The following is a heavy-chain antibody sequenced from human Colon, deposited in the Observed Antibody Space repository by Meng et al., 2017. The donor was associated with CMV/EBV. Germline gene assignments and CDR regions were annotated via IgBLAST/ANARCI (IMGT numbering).Heavy chain of an antibody. CDR1: GGSISSGGYY. CDR3: AKIPLGYSLSPLVGLDP. D-gene: IGHD5-18*01. CDR2: IYYSGST. V-gene: IGHV4-31*11. J-gene: IGHJ5*02. Sequence: VQLQESGAGLGKHSPALSLTCAVSGGSISSGGYYWSWIRQPPGKGLEWIGYIYYSGSTYYNPSLKSRVPISVDKSKNQVSLNLSSVTAADTAVYFCAKIPLGYSLSPLVGLDPWGQGTLVTVSS.